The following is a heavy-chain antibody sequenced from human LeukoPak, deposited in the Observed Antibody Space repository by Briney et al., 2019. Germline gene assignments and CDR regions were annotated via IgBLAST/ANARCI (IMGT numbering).Heavy chain of an antibody. CDR1: GFTFSSYW. V-gene: IGHV3-7*01. CDR2: IKQDGSEK. Sequence: PGGSLRLSCAASGFTFSSYWMSWVRQAPGEGLEWVANIKQDGSEKYYVDSVKGRFTISRDNSKNTLYLQMNSLRAEDTAVYYCARDVYQTHSSSWQQPLPRYYYGMDVWGQGTTVTVSS. CDR3: ARDVYQTHSSSWQQPLPRYYYGMDV. D-gene: IGHD6-13*01. J-gene: IGHJ6*02.